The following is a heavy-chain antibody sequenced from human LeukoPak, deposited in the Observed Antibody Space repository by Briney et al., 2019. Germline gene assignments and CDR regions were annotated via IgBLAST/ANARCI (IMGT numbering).Heavy chain of an antibody. CDR2: INHSGST. CDR3: ARGDSSVFDY. V-gene: IGHV4-39*07. CDR1: GGSISSSSYY. J-gene: IGHJ4*02. Sequence: SETLSLTCTVSGGSISSSSYYWSWIRQPPGKGLEWIGEINHSGSTNYNPSLKSRVTISVDTSKNQFSLKLSSVTAADTAVYYCARGDSSVFDYWGQGTLVTVSS. D-gene: IGHD6-13*01.